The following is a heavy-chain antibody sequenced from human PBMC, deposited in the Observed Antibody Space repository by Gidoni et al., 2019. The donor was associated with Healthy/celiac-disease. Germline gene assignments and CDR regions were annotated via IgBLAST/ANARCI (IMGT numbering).Heavy chain of an antibody. J-gene: IGHJ4*02. Sequence: QVKLVESGGGVVQPGRSLRLSCPASGSTFSSYAMHWVRQAPGKGVGWVAVISDDGSNKYYAESVKGRFTISRDNSKNILYLQMNSLRAEDTALYYCARADWWQLLPSDYWGQGTLVTVSS. V-gene: IGHV3-30-3*01. D-gene: IGHD1-26*01. CDR2: ISDDGSNK. CDR1: GSTFSSYA. CDR3: ARADWWQLLPSDY.